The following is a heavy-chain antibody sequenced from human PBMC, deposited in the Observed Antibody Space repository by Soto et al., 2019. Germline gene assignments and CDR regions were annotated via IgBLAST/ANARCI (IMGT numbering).Heavy chain of an antibody. CDR3: ARGLQRLFCGYKGHGYHGMDV. Sequence: QVQLQQWGAGLLKPSETLSLTCAVQGGSFTDYYWSWVRQPPGKGLEWIGETDHSGSTIYNPSLNNRGTISVDMSKRQFSLELTSVTAADTAVYYCARGLQRLFCGYKGHGYHGMDVWGQGTTVTVSS. CDR1: GGSFTDYY. V-gene: IGHV4-34*01. J-gene: IGHJ6*02. D-gene: IGHD5-12*01. CDR2: TDHSGST.